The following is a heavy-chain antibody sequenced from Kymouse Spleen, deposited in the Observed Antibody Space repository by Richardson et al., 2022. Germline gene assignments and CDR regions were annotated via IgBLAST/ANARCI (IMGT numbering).Heavy chain of an antibody. CDR2: IYYSGST. D-gene: IGHD6-13*01. CDR1: GGSISSSSYY. Sequence: QLQLQESGPGLVKPSETLSLTCTVSGGSISSSSYYWGWIRQPPGKGLEWIGSIYYSGSTYYNPSLKSRVTISVDTSKNQFSLKLSSVTAADTAVYYCARPYSSSWLLL*LLGPGNPGHRLL. CDR3: ARPYSSSWLLL*L. V-gene: IGHV4-39*01. J-gene: IGHJ4*02.